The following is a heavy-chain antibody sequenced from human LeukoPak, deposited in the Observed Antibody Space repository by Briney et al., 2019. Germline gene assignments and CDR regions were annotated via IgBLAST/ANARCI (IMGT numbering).Heavy chain of an antibody. CDR2: IYYSGNT. J-gene: IGHJ3*02. CDR3: ARKNDFEI. V-gene: IGHV4-59*12. CDR1: GGFISSYY. D-gene: IGHD2/OR15-2a*01. Sequence: SETLSLTCTVSGGFISSYYWSWIRQPPGKGLEWIGYIYYSGNTNYNPSLKSRVTISLDTSKSQFSLKLTSVTAADTAVYYCARKNDFEIWGQGTLVTVSS.